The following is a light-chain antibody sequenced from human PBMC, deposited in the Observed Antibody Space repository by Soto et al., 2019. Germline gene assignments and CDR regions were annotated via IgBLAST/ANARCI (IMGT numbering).Light chain of an antibody. CDR2: GAS. CDR3: QQYNNWPPYT. Sequence: EIVMTQSPATLSVSPGERATLSCRASQSVSINLAWYQQKPGQAPRLLIHGASTRAIGIPPRFSGSGSGTEFTLSISSLQSEDFAVYYCQQYNNWPPYTFGPGTKLEIK. CDR1: QSVSIN. V-gene: IGKV3-15*01. J-gene: IGKJ2*01.